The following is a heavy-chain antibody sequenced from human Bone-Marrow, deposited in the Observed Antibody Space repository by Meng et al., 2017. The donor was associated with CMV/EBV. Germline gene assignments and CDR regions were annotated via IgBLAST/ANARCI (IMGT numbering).Heavy chain of an antibody. CDR3: AREYRLKYDSSGFDF. CDR1: GFTFSSYE. J-gene: IGHJ4*02. Sequence: GESLKISCAASGFTFSSYEMNWVRQAPGKGLEWVSRITSDGSSTTYADSVKGRFTISRDNAKNTLYLQMNSLGAEDTAVYYCAREYRLKYDSSGFDFWGQGPLVPVPS. D-gene: IGHD3-22*01. V-gene: IGHV3-74*01. CDR2: ITSDGSST.